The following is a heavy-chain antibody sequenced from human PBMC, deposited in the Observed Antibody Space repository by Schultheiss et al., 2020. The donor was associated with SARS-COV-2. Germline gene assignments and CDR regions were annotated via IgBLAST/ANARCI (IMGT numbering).Heavy chain of an antibody. J-gene: IGHJ4*02. V-gene: IGHV4-59*01. CDR3: ARVDYYDSSGYYGIFDY. D-gene: IGHD3-22*01. CDR2: VYYTGRT. Sequence: GSLRLSCTVSGGSMSGYYWSWIRQPPGKGLEWIGYVYYTGRTNYNPSLNSRVTISQDTSKSQFSLRLSSVTAADTAVYYCARVDYYDSSGYYGIFDYWGQGTLVTVSS. CDR1: GGSMSGYY.